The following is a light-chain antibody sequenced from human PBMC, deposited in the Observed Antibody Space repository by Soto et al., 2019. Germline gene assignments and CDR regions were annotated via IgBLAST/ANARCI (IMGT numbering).Light chain of an antibody. V-gene: IGKV3-15*01. J-gene: IGKJ2*01. Sequence: EIVMTQSPATLSVSPGERATLSCRASHSVSTNLGWYQQRPGQAPRLRIYGASTKATGIPARFSGSGSGTEFTLTLSSMQSEVYAHYYCQQYDYWYTFGQGTKLESK. CDR3: QQYDYWYT. CDR1: HSVSTN. CDR2: GAS.